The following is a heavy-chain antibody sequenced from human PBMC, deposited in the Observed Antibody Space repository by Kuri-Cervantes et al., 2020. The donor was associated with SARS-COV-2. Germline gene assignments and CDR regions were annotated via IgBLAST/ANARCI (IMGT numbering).Heavy chain of an antibody. D-gene: IGHD6-19*01. V-gene: IGHV4-39*07. CDR3: SRHTGNSSGWYLYYYGMDV. J-gene: IGHJ6*02. CDR2: IYYSGST. Sequence: SETLSLTCTVSGGSISSSSYYWGWIRQPPGKGLEWIGSIYYSGSTYYNPSLKSRVTISVDTSKNQFSLKLSSVTAADTAVYYCSRHTGNSSGWYLYYYGMDVWGQGTMVTVSS. CDR1: GGSISSSSYY.